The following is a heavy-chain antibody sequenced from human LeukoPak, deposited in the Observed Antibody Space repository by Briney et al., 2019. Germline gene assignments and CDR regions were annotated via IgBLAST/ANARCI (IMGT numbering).Heavy chain of an antibody. J-gene: IGHJ3*02. Sequence: GGSLRLACAASGFTFSSYSMNWARQAPGKGLEWVSSISSSSNSIYYPDSVKGRFTTSRDNAKNSLYLQMNSRRAEDTAVYYCARAISDYDASDIWGQGTMVTVSS. CDR3: ARAISDYDASDI. D-gene: IGHD4-17*01. CDR2: ISSSSNSI. CDR1: GFTFSSYS. V-gene: IGHV3-21*01.